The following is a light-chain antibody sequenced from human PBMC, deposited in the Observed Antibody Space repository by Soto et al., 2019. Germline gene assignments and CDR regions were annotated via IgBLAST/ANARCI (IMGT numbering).Light chain of an antibody. J-gene: IGKJ5*01. CDR1: QSVSSSY. V-gene: IGKV3-20*01. Sequence: EIVLTQSPATLSLSPGERATLSCRASQSVSSSYLAWYQQKPGQAPRLLIYDASSRATGVPDRFSGSGSGTDFTLTINRLEPEDFAVYYCQQYGSSITFGQGTRLEI. CDR2: DAS. CDR3: QQYGSSIT.